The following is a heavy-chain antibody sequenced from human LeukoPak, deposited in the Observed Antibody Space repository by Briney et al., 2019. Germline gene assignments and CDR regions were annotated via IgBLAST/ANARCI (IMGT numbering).Heavy chain of an antibody. D-gene: IGHD3-10*01. V-gene: IGHV4-4*07. CDR3: ARGLKGSFYYYYYMDV. CDR1: GGSISSYY. CDR2: IYTSGST. J-gene: IGHJ6*03. Sequence: SPSETLSLTCTVSGGSISSYYWSWIRQPAGKGLEWIGRIYTSGSTNYNPSLKSRVTISVDTSKNQFSLKLSSVTAADTAVYYCARGLKGSFYYYYYMDVWGKGTTVTISS.